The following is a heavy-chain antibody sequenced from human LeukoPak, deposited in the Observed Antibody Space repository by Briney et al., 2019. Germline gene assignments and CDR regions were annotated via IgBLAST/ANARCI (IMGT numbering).Heavy chain of an antibody. CDR1: GFTFSSYA. V-gene: IGHV3-23*01. CDR2: IDGSGGST. J-gene: IGHJ4*02. CDR3: ARDRAWNYFDY. Sequence: GGSLRLSCVASGFTFSSYAMSWFRQAPGRGLEWVSAIDGSGGSTYYADSVKGRFTISRDNSKNTLYLQMDSLRAEDTAVYYCARDRAWNYFDYWGQGTLVTVSS. D-gene: IGHD3-3*01.